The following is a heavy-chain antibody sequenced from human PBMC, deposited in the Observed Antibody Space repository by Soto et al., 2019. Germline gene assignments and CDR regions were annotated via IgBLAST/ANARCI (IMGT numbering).Heavy chain of an antibody. Sequence: QVQLVESGGGVVQPGRSLRLSCAASGFTFSSYCMHWVRQAPGKGLEWVAVLWYDGSNKYYADSVKGRFTISRDNSKNTLYLQMNSLRAEDTAVYYCARESPVYGMDGWGQGTTVTVSS. CDR1: GFTFSSYC. CDR2: LWYDGSNK. CDR3: ARESPVYGMDG. V-gene: IGHV3-33*01. J-gene: IGHJ6*02.